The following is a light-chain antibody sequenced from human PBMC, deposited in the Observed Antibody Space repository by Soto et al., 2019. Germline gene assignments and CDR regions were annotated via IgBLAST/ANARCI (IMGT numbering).Light chain of an antibody. CDR1: SSNIGNNY. V-gene: IGLV1-51*01. J-gene: IGLJ1*01. Sequence: QSVLTHPPSVSAAPGQKVTISCSGISSNIGNNYVSWYQQLPGTAPKLLIYDNNKRPSGIPDRFSGSKSGTSATLGITGLQTGDEDDYYCGTWDSSLSAEVFGTGTKLTVL. CDR3: GTWDSSLSAEV. CDR2: DNN.